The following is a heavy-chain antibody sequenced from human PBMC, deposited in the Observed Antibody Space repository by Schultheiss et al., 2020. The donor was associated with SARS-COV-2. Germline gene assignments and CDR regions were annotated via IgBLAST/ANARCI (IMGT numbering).Heavy chain of an antibody. CDR2: IYHSGSA. D-gene: IGHD5-18*01. CDR3: ARGPPSWAGNTAFFQH. J-gene: IGHJ1*01. Sequence: SETLSLTCAVYGGSFSGYYWSWIRQPPGKGLEWIGSIYHSGSAYYNPSLNSRVTISLDTSKNQFSLKVTSVTAADTAVYYCARGPPSWAGNTAFFQHWGQGTLVTVSS. V-gene: IGHV4-34*01. CDR1: GGSFSGYY.